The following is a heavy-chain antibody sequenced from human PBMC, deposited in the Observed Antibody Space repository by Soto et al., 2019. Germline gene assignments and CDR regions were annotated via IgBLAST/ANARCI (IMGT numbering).Heavy chain of an antibody. J-gene: IGHJ5*02. V-gene: IGHV4-31*03. CDR1: GGSISSGGYY. Sequence: SETLSLTRTVSGGSISSGGYYWSWIRQHPGKGLEWIGYIYYSGSTYYNPSLKSRVTISVDTSKNQFSLKLSSVTAADTAVYYCARVMVVVAAPNWFDPWGQGTLVTVSS. CDR2: IYYSGST. CDR3: ARVMVVVAAPNWFDP. D-gene: IGHD2-15*01.